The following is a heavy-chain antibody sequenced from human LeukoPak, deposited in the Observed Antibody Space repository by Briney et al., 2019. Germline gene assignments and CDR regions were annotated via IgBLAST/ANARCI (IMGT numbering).Heavy chain of an antibody. CDR3: ERDRDILTGYYYYGMVV. Sequence: PSETLSLTCAVSGGSISSSNWWSWVRRPPGKGLEWIEEIYHSGSTNYNPSLKSRVTISVDKSKNQFSLKLSSVTAADTAVYYCERDRDILTGYYYYGMVVWGQGTTVTVSS. CDR1: GGSISSSNW. D-gene: IGHD3-9*01. CDR2: IYHSGST. J-gene: IGHJ6*02. V-gene: IGHV4-4*02.